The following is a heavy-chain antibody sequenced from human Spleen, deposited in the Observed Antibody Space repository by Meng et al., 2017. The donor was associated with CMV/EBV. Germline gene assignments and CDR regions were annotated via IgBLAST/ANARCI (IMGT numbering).Heavy chain of an antibody. D-gene: IGHD5-12*01. V-gene: IGHV3-74*01. Sequence: GESLKISCAASGFTFSSYWMHWVRQAPGKGLVWVSRINSDGSSTSYADSVKGRFTISRDNAKNTLYLQMNSLRAEDTGVYYCARVIGFTGNDPDYWGQGTLVTVSS. CDR1: GFTFSSYW. CDR3: ARVIGFTGNDPDY. J-gene: IGHJ4*02. CDR2: INSDGSST.